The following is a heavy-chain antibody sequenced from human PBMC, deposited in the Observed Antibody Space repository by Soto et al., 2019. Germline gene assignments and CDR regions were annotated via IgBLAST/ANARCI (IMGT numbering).Heavy chain of an antibody. CDR1: GFTFSSYA. CDR3: AKRGGFRFGSDDY. Sequence: EVQLLESGGGLVQPGGSLRLSCAASGFTFSSYAMSWVRQAPGKGLEWVSAISGSGGSTYYADSVKGRFTISRDNSKNTLYLKMNSLRAEDTAVYYCAKRGGFRFGSDDYWGQGTLVTVSS. V-gene: IGHV3-23*01. J-gene: IGHJ4*02. D-gene: IGHD3-10*01. CDR2: ISGSGGST.